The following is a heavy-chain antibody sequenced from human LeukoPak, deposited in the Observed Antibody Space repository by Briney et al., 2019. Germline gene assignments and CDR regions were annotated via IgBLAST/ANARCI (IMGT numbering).Heavy chain of an antibody. CDR1: GFTFSSYG. J-gene: IGHJ5*02. Sequence: AGGSLRLSCAASGFTFSSYGMHWVRQASGKGLEWVGRIRNKANSYATAYTASVKGRFTISRDDSKNTAYLQMNSLKTEDTAVYYCTRYSSSDNWFDPWGQGTLVTVSS. V-gene: IGHV3-73*01. CDR3: TRYSSSDNWFDP. CDR2: IRNKANSYAT. D-gene: IGHD6-6*01.